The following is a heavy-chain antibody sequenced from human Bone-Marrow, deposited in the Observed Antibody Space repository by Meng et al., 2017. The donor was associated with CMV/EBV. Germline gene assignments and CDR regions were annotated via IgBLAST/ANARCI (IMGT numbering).Heavy chain of an antibody. CDR2: INPNSGGT. Sequence: ASVKVSCKASGYTFTGYYMHWVRQAPGQGLEWMGWINPNSGGTNYAQKFQGRVTMTRDTSISTAYMELSSLRSDDTAVYYCARRIGGSLHYGMDVWGQGTTVTVSS. J-gene: IGHJ6*02. D-gene: IGHD1-26*01. V-gene: IGHV1-2*02. CDR1: GYTFTGYY. CDR3: ARRIGGSLHYGMDV.